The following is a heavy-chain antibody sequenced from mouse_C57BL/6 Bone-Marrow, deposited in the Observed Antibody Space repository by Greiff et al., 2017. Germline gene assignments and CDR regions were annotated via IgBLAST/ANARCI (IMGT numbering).Heavy chain of an antibody. Sequence: EVQLQQSGPELVKPGASVKISCKASGYTFTDYYMNWVKQSHGKSLELIGDINPNNGGTSYNQKFKGKATLTVDKSSSTAYMELRSLTSEDSAVYYCAREYYYGYWGQGTTLTVSS. CDR1: GYTFTDYY. J-gene: IGHJ2*01. D-gene: IGHD1-1*01. CDR2: INPNNGGT. V-gene: IGHV1-26*01. CDR3: AREYYYGY.